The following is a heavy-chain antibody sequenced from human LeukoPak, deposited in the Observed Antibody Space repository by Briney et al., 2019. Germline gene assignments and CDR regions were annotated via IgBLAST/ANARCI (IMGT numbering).Heavy chain of an antibody. CDR2: ISSSGSTI. J-gene: IGHJ4*02. V-gene: IGHV3-48*03. CDR3: ASSRSGPPFDY. Sequence: GGSLRLSCAASGFTFSSYEMNWVRQAPGQGLEWVSYISSSGSTIYYADSVKGRFTISRDNAKSSLYLQMNSLRAEDTAVYYCASSRSGPPFDYWGQGTLVTVSS. CDR1: GFTFSSYE.